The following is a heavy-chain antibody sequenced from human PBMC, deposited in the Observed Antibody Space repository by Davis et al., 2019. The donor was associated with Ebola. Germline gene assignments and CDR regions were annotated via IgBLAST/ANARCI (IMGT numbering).Heavy chain of an antibody. CDR1: GVSISGTNHY. Sequence: LRLSCTVSGVSISGTNHYWSWIRRPPGKGLEWIGNIYYSGSTYYNPSLKSRVTISVDTSKNQLSVKLSSVTAADTAVYYCAKRGDSGYYHPTNWYFDLWGRGTLVTVSS. D-gene: IGHD3-22*01. CDR2: IYYSGST. V-gene: IGHV4-30-4*01. J-gene: IGHJ2*01. CDR3: AKRGDSGYYHPTNWYFDL.